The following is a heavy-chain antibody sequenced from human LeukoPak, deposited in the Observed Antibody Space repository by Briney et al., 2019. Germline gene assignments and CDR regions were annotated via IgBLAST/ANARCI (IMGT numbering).Heavy chain of an antibody. Sequence: GGSLRLSCVASGFIFSSYGMHWVRQAPVKGLEWVAVISYDGSNKYYADSVKGRFTISRDNSKNTLYLQMNSLRAEDTAVFYCAKGTSGYSSGDNWFDPWGQGTLVTVSS. CDR1: GFIFSSYG. CDR3: AKGTSGYSSGDNWFDP. CDR2: ISYDGSNK. D-gene: IGHD6-19*01. J-gene: IGHJ5*02. V-gene: IGHV3-30*18.